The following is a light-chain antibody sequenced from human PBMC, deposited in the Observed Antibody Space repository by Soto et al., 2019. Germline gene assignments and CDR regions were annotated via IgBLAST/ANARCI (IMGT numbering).Light chain of an antibody. J-gene: IGLJ1*01. CDR2: GNS. CDR3: QSYDSSLSGYV. Sequence: QSVLTQPPSVSGARGQRVTISWTGSSSNIGAGYDVHWYQQLPGTAPKLLIYGNSNRPSGVPDRFSGSKSGTSASLAITGLQAEDEADYYCQSYDSSLSGYVFGTGTKVTLL. V-gene: IGLV1-40*01. CDR1: SSNIGAGYD.